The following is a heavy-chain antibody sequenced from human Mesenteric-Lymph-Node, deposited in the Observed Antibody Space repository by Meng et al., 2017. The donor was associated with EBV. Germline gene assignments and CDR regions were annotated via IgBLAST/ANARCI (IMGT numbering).Heavy chain of an antibody. CDR3: ARAYYDTYGYFYVGY. Sequence: QVRLQEAGPGLVKPSGPSSLTCAVSGDSITITNRWTWVRQPPGKGLEWIGEIYHSGSTNYNPSLESRVTISVDKSKNQFSLKLTSVTAADTAVYYCARAYYDTYGYFYVGYWGQGTLFTVSS. D-gene: IGHD3-22*01. CDR2: IYHSGST. V-gene: IGHV4-4*02. J-gene: IGHJ4*02. CDR1: GDSITITNR.